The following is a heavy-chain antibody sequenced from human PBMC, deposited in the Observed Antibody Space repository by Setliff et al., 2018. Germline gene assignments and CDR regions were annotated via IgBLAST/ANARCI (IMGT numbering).Heavy chain of an antibody. CDR3: GRVDFTMIQGVVGH. CDR2: IYHNGNT. V-gene: IGHV4-59*12. Sequence: KPSETLSLTCSVYGESFSNNYWSWIRQSPGKGLEWIGYIYHNGNTNFNPSLKTRVSMSVDASKNQFSLKLASVTAADTAVYYCGRVDFTMIQGVVGHWGQGTLVTVSS. J-gene: IGHJ1*01. D-gene: IGHD3-10*01. CDR1: GESFSNNY.